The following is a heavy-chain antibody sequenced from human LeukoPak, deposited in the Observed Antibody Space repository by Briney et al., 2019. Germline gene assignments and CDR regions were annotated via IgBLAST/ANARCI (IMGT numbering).Heavy chain of an antibody. CDR3: ASGYGSGWFDA. V-gene: IGHV4-31*03. J-gene: IGHJ5*02. Sequence: SETLSLTCTVSGASVSSGRYYWSWIRQHPGKGLEWIAYIVDSEKIYYNPSLKSRLILSLDASENQFSLNLSSMTAADTAVYFCASGYGSGWFDAWGQGTLVAVSS. CDR2: IVDSEKI. CDR1: GASVSSGRYY. D-gene: IGHD5-18*01.